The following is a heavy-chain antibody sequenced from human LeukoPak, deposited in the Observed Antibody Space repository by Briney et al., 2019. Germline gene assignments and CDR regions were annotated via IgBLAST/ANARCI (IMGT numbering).Heavy chain of an antibody. CDR2: INPNSGGT. V-gene: IGHV1/OR15-1*01. CDR1: GYIFTDYY. CDR3: ARPHAYSYGPHIRGYYFDY. Sequence: ASVKVSCKASGYIFTDYYMHWVRQAPGQELGWMGRINPNSGGTNYAQKFQGRVTMTRDTSISTAYTELSSLRSEDTATYYCARPHAYSYGPHIRGYYFDYWGQGTLVTVSS. D-gene: IGHD5-18*01. J-gene: IGHJ4*02.